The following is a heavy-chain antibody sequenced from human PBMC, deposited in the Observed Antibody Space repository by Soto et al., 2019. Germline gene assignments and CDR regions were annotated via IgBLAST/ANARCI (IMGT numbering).Heavy chain of an antibody. D-gene: IGHD3-3*01. CDR2: ISAYNGNT. V-gene: IGHV1-18*01. CDR3: ARDGHFRGFLDWLPTPHKTGGMDV. Sequence: ASVKVSCKASGYTFTSYGISWVRQAPGQGLEWMGWISAYNGNTNYAQKLQGRVTMTTDTSTSTAYMELRSLRSDDTAVYYCARDGHFRGFLDWLPTPHKTGGMDVWGQGTTVTVSS. J-gene: IGHJ6*02. CDR1: GYTFTSYG.